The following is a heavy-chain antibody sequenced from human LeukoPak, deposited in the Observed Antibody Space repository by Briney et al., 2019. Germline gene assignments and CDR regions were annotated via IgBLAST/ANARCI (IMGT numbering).Heavy chain of an antibody. J-gene: IGHJ4*02. CDR1: GFTFSSYA. V-gene: IGHV3-64*01. CDR2: ISSNGGST. CDR3: ARWGLLGQQIDY. D-gene: IGHD1-26*01. Sequence: TGGSLRLSCAASGFTFSSYAMHWVRQAPGKGLEYVSAISSNGGSTYYANPVKGRFTISRDNSKNTLYLQMGSLRAEDMAVYYCARWGLLGQQIDYWGQGTLVTVSS.